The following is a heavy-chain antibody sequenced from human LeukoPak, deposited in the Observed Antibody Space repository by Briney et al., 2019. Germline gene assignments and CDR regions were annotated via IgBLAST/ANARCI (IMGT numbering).Heavy chain of an antibody. V-gene: IGHV3-30*02. D-gene: IGHD5-24*01. CDR2: IRYDGSNK. Sequence: PGGSLRLSCAASGFIFSSYGMHWVRQAPGKGLEWVAFIRYDGSNKYYADSVKGRFTISRDNSKNTLYLQMNSLRAEDTAVYYCANRVEMATIAGVDAFDIWGQGTMVTVSS. J-gene: IGHJ3*02. CDR1: GFIFSSYG. CDR3: ANRVEMATIAGVDAFDI.